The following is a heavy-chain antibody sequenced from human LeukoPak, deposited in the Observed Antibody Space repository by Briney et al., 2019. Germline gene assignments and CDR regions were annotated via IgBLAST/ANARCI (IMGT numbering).Heavy chain of an antibody. CDR2: ISSSSSYI. CDR3: ARETHTSAGTVGWFDP. D-gene: IGHD6-13*01. J-gene: IGHJ5*02. CDR1: GFTFSSYS. V-gene: IGHV3-21*01. Sequence: PGGSLRLSCAASGFTFSSYSMNWVRQAPGKGLEWVSSISSSSSYIYYADSVKGRFTISRDNAKNSLYLQMNSLRAEDTAVYYCARETHTSAGTVGWFDPWGQGTLVTVSS.